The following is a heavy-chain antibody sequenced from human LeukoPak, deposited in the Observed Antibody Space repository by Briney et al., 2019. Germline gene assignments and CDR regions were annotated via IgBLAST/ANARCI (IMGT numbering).Heavy chain of an antibody. Sequence: GGSLRLSCAASGFTFSSYGMHWVRQAPGKGLEWVAVIWYDGSNKYYADSVKGRFTIPRDNSKNTLYLQMNSLRAEDTAVYYCARIYYDSRGVASDYWGQGTLVTVSS. J-gene: IGHJ4*02. CDR1: GFTFSSYG. CDR2: IWYDGSNK. CDR3: ARIYYDSRGVASDY. V-gene: IGHV3-33*01. D-gene: IGHD3-22*01.